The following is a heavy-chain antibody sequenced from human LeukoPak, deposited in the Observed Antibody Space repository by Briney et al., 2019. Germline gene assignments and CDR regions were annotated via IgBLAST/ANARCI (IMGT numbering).Heavy chain of an antibody. Sequence: PSETLSLTCAVYGGSFSGYYWSWIRQPPGKGLEWIGEINHSGSTNYNPSLKSRVTISVDTSKNQFSLKLSSVTAADTAVCYCARDSKRYCSSTSCPGYGMDVWGQGTTVTVSS. J-gene: IGHJ6*02. D-gene: IGHD2-2*01. CDR1: GGSFSGYY. V-gene: IGHV4-34*01. CDR3: ARDSKRYCSSTSCPGYGMDV. CDR2: INHSGST.